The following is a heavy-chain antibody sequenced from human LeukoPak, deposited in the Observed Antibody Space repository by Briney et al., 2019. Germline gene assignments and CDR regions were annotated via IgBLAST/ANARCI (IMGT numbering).Heavy chain of an antibody. J-gene: IGHJ4*02. D-gene: IGHD2-15*01. Sequence: GGSLRLSCAASGFAFSNAWMSWVRQAPGKGLEWVSFISSSSITIYYADSVKGRFTISRDNAEKSLYLQMNSLRAEDTAVYYCARDRGGSYSAIDYWGQGTLVTVSS. V-gene: IGHV3-48*04. CDR1: GFAFSNAW. CDR2: ISSSSITI. CDR3: ARDRGGSYSAIDY.